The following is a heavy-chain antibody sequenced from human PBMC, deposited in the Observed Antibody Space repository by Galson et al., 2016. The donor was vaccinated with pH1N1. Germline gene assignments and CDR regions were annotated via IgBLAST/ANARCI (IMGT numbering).Heavy chain of an antibody. CDR2: INPSGDTT. V-gene: IGHV1-46*03. CDR1: GYTFSTYN. D-gene: IGHD5-12*01. Sequence: SVKVSCKESGYTFSTYNIHWVRQAPGQGLEWMGIINPSGDTTSYAQKFQGRVTMTRDTSANTVYMKLSSLRSEDTAIYYSAKDFYSGYAGGRLDYWGQGTLVTVSS. CDR3: AKDFYSGYAGGRLDY. J-gene: IGHJ4*02.